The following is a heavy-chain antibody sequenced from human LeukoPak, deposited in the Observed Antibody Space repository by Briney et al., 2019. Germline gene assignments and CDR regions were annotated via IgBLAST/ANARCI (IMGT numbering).Heavy chain of an antibody. J-gene: IGHJ4*02. Sequence: GGSLRLSCAVSGFTFSSYSMNWVRQAPGKGLEWVSSITSSSSYIYYADSVKGRFTISRDNAKNSLYLQMNSLRAEDTAVYYCAKDDSIWFGESLDYWGQGTLVTVSS. CDR2: ITSSSSYI. V-gene: IGHV3-21*04. D-gene: IGHD3-10*01. CDR3: AKDDSIWFGESLDY. CDR1: GFTFSSYS.